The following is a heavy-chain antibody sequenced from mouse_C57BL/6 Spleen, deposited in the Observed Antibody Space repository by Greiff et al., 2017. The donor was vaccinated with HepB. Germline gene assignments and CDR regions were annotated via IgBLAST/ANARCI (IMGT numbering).Heavy chain of an antibody. CDR3: ARVVTTTTFAY. J-gene: IGHJ3*01. CDR1: GFTFSDYG. Sequence: EVKLMESGGGLVKPGGSLKLSCAASGFTFSDYGMHWVRQAPEKGLEWVAYISSGSSTIYYADTVKGRFTISRDTAKNTLFLQMTSLRSEDTAMYYCARVVTTTTFAYWGQGTLVTVSA. CDR2: ISSGSSTI. D-gene: IGHD2-2*01. V-gene: IGHV5-17*01.